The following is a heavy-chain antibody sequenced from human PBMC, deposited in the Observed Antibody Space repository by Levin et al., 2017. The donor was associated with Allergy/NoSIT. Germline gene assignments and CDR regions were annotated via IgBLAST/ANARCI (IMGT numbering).Heavy chain of an antibody. CDR1: GGTFSSYA. CDR3: ARGYSVAEPSSFDY. D-gene: IGHD4-23*01. Sequence: SVKVSCKASGGTFSSYAISWVRQAPGQGLEWMGGIIPIFGTANYAQKFQGRVTITADESTSTAYMELSSLRSEDTAVYYCARGYSVAEPSSFDYWGQGTLVTVSS. CDR2: IIPIFGTA. J-gene: IGHJ4*02. V-gene: IGHV1-69*13.